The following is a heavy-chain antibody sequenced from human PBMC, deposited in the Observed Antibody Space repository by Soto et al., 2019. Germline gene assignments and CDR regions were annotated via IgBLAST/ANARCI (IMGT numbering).Heavy chain of an antibody. CDR3: ARGVTPKVDQTNAPDKYYFDS. V-gene: IGHV4-34*01. CDR1: GGSFSGYY. J-gene: IGHJ4*02. CDR2: INHGGSS. Sequence: SETLSLTCAVYGGSFSGYYWTWIRQSPGKGLEWIGEINHGGSSNYNPSLKSRVTISVDTSKNQFSLKLSSVTAADTAVYYCARGVTPKVDQTNAPDKYYFDSWGRGTLVTVSS. D-gene: IGHD2-21*02.